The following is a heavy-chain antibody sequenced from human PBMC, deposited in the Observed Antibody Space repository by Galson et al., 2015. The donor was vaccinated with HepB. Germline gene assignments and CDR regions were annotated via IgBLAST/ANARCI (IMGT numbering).Heavy chain of an antibody. CDR3: AKGPYIVVVPAPGFDY. CDR2: ISGSGGST. D-gene: IGHD2-2*01. Sequence: SLRLSCAASGFTFSSYAMSWVRQAPGKGLEWVSAISGSGGSTYYADSVKGRFTISRDNSKNTLYLQMNSLRAEDTAVYYCAKGPYIVVVPAPGFDYLGQGTLFTVSS. V-gene: IGHV3-23*01. CDR1: GFTFSSYA. J-gene: IGHJ4*02.